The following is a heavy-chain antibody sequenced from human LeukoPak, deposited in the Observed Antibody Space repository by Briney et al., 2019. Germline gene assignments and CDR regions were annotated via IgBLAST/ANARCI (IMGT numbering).Heavy chain of an antibody. CDR2: VHLDGRT. Sequence: SETLSLTCGVSGGSVTSTNRWTWVRQPPGKGLEWIGEVHLDGRTNYNPSVKSRLTMSVDLSENHVSLKLTSVTAADTAVYYCAREGGFYRPLDYSGQGTLVTVSS. J-gene: IGHJ4*02. CDR1: GGSVTSTNR. V-gene: IGHV4-4*02. D-gene: IGHD3-3*01. CDR3: AREGGFYRPLDY.